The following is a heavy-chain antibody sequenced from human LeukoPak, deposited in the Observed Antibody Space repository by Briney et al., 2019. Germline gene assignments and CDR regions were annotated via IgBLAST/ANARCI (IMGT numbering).Heavy chain of an antibody. V-gene: IGHV1-18*01. Sequence: ASVKVSCKASGYTFTSYGISWVRQAPGQGLEWMGWTSAHNDDTNYAETLQGRLTMTTDISTSTAYMELTSLRSDNTAVYYCARDWDSRNDYFDPWGQGTLVIVSS. J-gene: IGHJ4*02. CDR1: GYTFTSYG. D-gene: IGHD1-1*01. CDR2: TSAHNDDT. CDR3: ARDWDSRNDYFDP.